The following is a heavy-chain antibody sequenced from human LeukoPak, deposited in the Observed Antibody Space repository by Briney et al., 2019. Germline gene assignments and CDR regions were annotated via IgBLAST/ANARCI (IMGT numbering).Heavy chain of an antibody. D-gene: IGHD5-18*01. CDR2: ISGSGGST. CDR1: GFTLSSYA. Sequence: PGGSLSLSCAASGFTLSSYAMSWVPQAPGKGLEWVSAISGSGGSTYYADSVKGRFTISRDNSKNTLYLQMNSLRAEDTAVYYCAQGRDEDTSFYYMDVWGKGTTVTVSS. J-gene: IGHJ6*03. CDR3: AQGRDEDTSFYYMDV. V-gene: IGHV3-23*01.